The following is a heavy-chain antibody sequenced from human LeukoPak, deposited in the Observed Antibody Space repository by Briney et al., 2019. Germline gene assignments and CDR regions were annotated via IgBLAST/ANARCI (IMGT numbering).Heavy chain of an antibody. V-gene: IGHV4-34*01. D-gene: IGHD1-14*01. CDR2: INHSGST. J-gene: IGHJ4*02. Sequence: SETLSLTCAVYGGSFSGYYWSWIRQPPGRGLEWIGEINHSGSTNYNPSLKSRVTISVDTSKNQFSLKLSSVTAADTAVYYCARDGRFPPEVLPRYFDSWGQGTLVTVSS. CDR1: GGSFSGYY. CDR3: ARDGRFPPEVLPRYFDS.